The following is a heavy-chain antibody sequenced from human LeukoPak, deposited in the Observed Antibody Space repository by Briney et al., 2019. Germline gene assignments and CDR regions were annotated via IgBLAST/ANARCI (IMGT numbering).Heavy chain of an antibody. J-gene: IGHJ4*02. CDR2: NGIHSANT. V-gene: IGHV3-48*01. Sequence: PGGSLRLSCTASGFPFIEYSMNWVRQAPGKGLEGISYNGIHSANTKTAQSVRGRFTISADKAKNSLYLQMNSLRVEDTAVYYCARDHNYAFDNWGQGTLVSVAS. CDR3: ARDHNYAFDN. CDR1: GFPFIEYS. D-gene: IGHD1-1*01.